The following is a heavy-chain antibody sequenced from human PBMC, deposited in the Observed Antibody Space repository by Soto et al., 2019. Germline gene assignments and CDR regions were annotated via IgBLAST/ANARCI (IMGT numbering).Heavy chain of an antibody. CDR1: GDTDTNYV. J-gene: IGHJ6*02. CDR3: EAELTFGKLSVV. D-gene: IGHD3-16*02. V-gene: IGHV1-69*01. Sequence: QVQLVQSGAEVKKPGSSVKVSCKASGDTDTNYVISWVRQAPGQGLEWMGGIFPKFGTTYSAQKLQDRLTITADETTSTVYTQMSSLRLDGTAVYYCEAELTFGKLSVVWGQGTTVTVSS. CDR2: IFPKFGTT.